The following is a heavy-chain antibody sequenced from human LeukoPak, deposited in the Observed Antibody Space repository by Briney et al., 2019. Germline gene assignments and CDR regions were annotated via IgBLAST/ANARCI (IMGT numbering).Heavy chain of an antibody. D-gene: IGHD3-3*01. CDR2: IRYDGSNK. Sequence: HTGGSLRLSCAASGFTFSSYDMHWVRQAPGKGLEWVAFIRYDGSNKYYADSVKGRFTISRDNSKNTLYLQMNSLRTEDTAVYYCAKLSGYYFDYWGQGTLVTVSS. CDR3: AKLSGYYFDY. CDR1: GFTFSSYD. J-gene: IGHJ4*02. V-gene: IGHV3-30*02.